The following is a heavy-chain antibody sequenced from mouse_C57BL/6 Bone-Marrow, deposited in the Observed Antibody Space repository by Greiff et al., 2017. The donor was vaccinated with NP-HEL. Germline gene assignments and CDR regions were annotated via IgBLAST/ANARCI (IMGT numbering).Heavy chain of an antibody. J-gene: IGHJ2*01. V-gene: IGHV14-3*01. CDR1: GFNIKNTY. D-gene: IGHD1-1*01. CDR2: IDPANGNT. CDR3: ARGGITTVVDLCY. Sequence: VHVKQSVAELVRPGASVKLSCTASGFNIKNTYMHWVKQRPEQGLEWIGRIDPANGNTKYAPKFQGKATITADTSSNTAYLQLSSLTSEDTAIYYCARGGITTVVDLCYWGQGTTLTVSS.